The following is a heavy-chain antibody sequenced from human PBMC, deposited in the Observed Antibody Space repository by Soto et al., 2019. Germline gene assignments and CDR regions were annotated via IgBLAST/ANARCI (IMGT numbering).Heavy chain of an antibody. D-gene: IGHD6-19*01. Sequence: GSLRLSGAASVFTFSSYGMHWVREAPGKGLEWVAVISYDGSNKYYADSVKGRFTISRDNSKNTLYLQMNSLRAEDTAVYYCAKDLGSGWLYYFDYWGQGTLVTVSS. CDR3: AKDLGSGWLYYFDY. CDR1: VFTFSSYG. CDR2: ISYDGSNK. J-gene: IGHJ4*02. V-gene: IGHV3-30*18.